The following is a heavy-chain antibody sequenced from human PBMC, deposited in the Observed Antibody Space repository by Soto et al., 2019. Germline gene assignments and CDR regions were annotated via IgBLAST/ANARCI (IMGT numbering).Heavy chain of an antibody. V-gene: IGHV1-8*01. CDR3: APVTNKYNWFDP. CDR1: GYTFTSYD. D-gene: IGHD4-4*01. J-gene: IGHJ5*02. Sequence: QVQLVQSGAEVKKPGASVKVSCKASGYTFTSYDINWVRQATGQGLEWMGWMNPNSGNTGYAQKFQGRVTMTRNTSISTASMELSSLRSEDTAVYYCAPVTNKYNWFDPWGQGTLVTVSS. CDR2: MNPNSGNT.